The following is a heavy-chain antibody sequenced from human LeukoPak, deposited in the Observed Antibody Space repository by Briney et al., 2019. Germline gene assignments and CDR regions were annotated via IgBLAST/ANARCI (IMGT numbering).Heavy chain of an antibody. CDR1: GFTFSDYY. CDR3: ARGSRSDRQAY. V-gene: IGHV3-11*04. J-gene: IGHJ4*02. Sequence: GGSLRLSCAASGFTFSDYYMSWIRQAPGKGLEWVSYISSSGSTIYYADSVKGRFTISRDNARNSLYLQMNSLRAEDTALYYCARGSRSDRQAYWGQGVLVTVSS. CDR2: ISSSGSTI.